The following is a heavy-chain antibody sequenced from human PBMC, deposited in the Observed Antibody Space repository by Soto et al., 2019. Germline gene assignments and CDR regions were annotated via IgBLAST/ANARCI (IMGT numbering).Heavy chain of an antibody. CDR3: ARGRYGDY. J-gene: IGHJ4*02. Sequence: ASVKVSCKASGYTFTKNAIHWVRQAPGQGLEWMGWINTGNGDTRYSAKFQGTVTITRDTSASTAYMELSSLRSDDTAVYYCARGRYGDYWGQGALVT. D-gene: IGHD1-1*01. V-gene: IGHV1-3*04. CDR1: GYTFTKNA. CDR2: INTGNGDT.